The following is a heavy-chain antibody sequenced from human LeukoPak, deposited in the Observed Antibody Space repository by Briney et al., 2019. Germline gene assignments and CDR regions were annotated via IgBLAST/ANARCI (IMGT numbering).Heavy chain of an antibody. CDR1: GGTFTSYG. J-gene: IGHJ4*02. CDR2: ISTYNGNT. Sequence: GSSVKVSCKASGGTFTSYGISWVRQAPGQGLEWMGWISTYNGNTNYAQQLQDRVTMTTDTSTSTAYMELRSLRSDDTAVYYCARSPRPTYFDYWGQGTLVTVSS. CDR3: ARSPRPTYFDY. V-gene: IGHV1-18*01. D-gene: IGHD6-6*01.